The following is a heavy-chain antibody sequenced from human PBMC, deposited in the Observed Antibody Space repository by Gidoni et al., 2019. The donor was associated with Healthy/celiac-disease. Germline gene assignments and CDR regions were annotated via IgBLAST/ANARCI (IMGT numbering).Heavy chain of an antibody. V-gene: IGHV4-4*07. D-gene: IGHD4-17*01. CDR3: AREATVVTPSWFDP. CDR2: IYTSGST. J-gene: IGHJ5*02. Sequence: QVQLPESGPGLVKPSETLSLTCTVSGGSISSYYWRWIRQPAGKGLDWIGRIYTSGSTNYNPSIKSRVIMSVDTSKNQFSLKLSSVTAADTAVYYCAREATVVTPSWFDPWGQGTLVTVSS. CDR1: GGSISSYY.